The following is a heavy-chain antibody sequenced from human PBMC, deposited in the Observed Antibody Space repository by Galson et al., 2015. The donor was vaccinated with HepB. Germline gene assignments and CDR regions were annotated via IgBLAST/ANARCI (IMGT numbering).Heavy chain of an antibody. CDR3: AKDHYSGNYGGGGLNDY. CDR2: ISGSGSST. V-gene: IGHV3-23*01. Sequence: SLRLSCAASGFTFSSYAMNWVRQAPGKGLEWVSGISGSGSSTHYADSVKGRFTISRDNSKNTLYLQMNSLRAEDTAIYYCAKDHYSGNYGGGGLNDYWGQGTLVIVSS. D-gene: IGHD1-26*01. J-gene: IGHJ4*02. CDR1: GFTFSSYA.